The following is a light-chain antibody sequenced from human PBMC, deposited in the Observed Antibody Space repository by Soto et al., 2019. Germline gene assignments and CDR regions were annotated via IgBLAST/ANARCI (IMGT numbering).Light chain of an antibody. J-gene: IGKJ3*01. Sequence: EIVLTQSPGTLSLSPGERATLSCRDSQSVSSSYLAWYQQKPGQATRLLIYGASSRATGIPDRFSGSGSGAGFTLTISRLEPGDFSVYYCQQCVSSPFTFGPGTKVHIK. CDR1: QSVSSSY. V-gene: IGKV3-20*01. CDR2: GAS. CDR3: QQCVSSPFT.